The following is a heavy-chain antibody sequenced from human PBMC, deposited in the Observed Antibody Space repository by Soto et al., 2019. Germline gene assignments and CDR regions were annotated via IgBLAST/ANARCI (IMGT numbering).Heavy chain of an antibody. D-gene: IGHD3-22*01. CDR2: INNSGGIT. CDR3: AKFSYDSSGYLFDY. Sequence: GGSLRLSCAASGFTFSSYAMSWVRQAPGKGLEWVSAINNSGGITYYADSVKGRFTISRDNPKNTLYLQMNSLRAEDTAVYYCAKFSYDSSGYLFDYWGQGTLVTVSS. V-gene: IGHV3-23*01. CDR1: GFTFSSYA. J-gene: IGHJ4*02.